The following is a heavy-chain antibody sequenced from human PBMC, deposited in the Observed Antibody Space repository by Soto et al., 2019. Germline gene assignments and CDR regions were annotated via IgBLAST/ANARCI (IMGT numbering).Heavy chain of an antibody. CDR1: GFSLSTSGVG. Sequence: QITLKESGPTLVKPTQTLTLTCTFSGFSLSTSGVGVGWIRQPPGKALEWLALIYWDDDKRYSPSLKSRLTITKDTSKNQVVLTMTNMDPVDTATYYCANHYDFWSGYYIGRDPNWFDPWGQGTLVTVSS. CDR3: ANHYDFWSGYYIGRDPNWFDP. CDR2: IYWDDDK. D-gene: IGHD3-3*01. V-gene: IGHV2-5*02. J-gene: IGHJ5*02.